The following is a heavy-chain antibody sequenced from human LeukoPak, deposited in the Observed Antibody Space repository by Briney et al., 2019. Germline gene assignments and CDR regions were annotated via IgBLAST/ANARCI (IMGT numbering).Heavy chain of an antibody. D-gene: IGHD6-13*01. J-gene: IGHJ6*02. CDR1: GYTFTNYG. Sequence: ASVTVSCKASGYTFTNYGISWVRQAAGQGVAWVGWISAYNGNTNYAQKLQGRVTMTQDNSTSTAYMELRSLRSADTAVYYCARDQYSSSYYETYYYYGMDVWGQGTTVTVSS. CDR3: ARDQYSSSYYETYYYYGMDV. V-gene: IGHV1-18*01. CDR2: ISAYNGNT.